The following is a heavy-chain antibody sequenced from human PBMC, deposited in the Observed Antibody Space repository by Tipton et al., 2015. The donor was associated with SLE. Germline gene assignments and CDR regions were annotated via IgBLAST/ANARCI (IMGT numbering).Heavy chain of an antibody. V-gene: IGHV4-61*09. CDR2: IYTSGST. Sequence: TLSLTCTVSGGSISSGFDYWNWIRQPAGKGLEWIGHIYTSGSTNYGPSLKSRVTMSVDTSKNHFSLNLSSVTAADTAVYYCARGGLGSDLRGSIYLGLWGQGALVTVSS. D-gene: IGHD7-27*01. CDR3: ARGGLGSDLRGSIYLGL. CDR1: GGSISSGFDY. J-gene: IGHJ1*01.